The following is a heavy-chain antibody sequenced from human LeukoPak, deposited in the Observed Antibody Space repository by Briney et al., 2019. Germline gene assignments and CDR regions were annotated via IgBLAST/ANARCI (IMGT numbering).Heavy chain of an antibody. Sequence: GASVKVSCKASGYTFTSYGISWVRQAPGQGLEWMGWISAYNGNTNYAQKLQGRVTMTTDTSTSTAYMELRSLRSDDTAVYYCARDRGCSSTSCKGYFDYWGQGTLVTVSS. J-gene: IGHJ4*02. V-gene: IGHV1-18*01. D-gene: IGHD2-2*01. CDR3: ARDRGCSSTSCKGYFDY. CDR2: ISAYNGNT. CDR1: GYTFTSYG.